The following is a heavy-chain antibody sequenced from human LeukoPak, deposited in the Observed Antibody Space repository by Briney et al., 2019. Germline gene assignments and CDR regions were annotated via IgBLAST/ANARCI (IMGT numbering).Heavy chain of an antibody. CDR3: AKVGSERRLNGNVDY. J-gene: IGHJ4*02. CDR2: ITGSAGST. D-gene: IGHD1-26*01. CDR1: GFTFSSYA. V-gene: IGHV3-23*01. Sequence: GGSLRLSCAASGFTFSSYALSWVRQAPGKGLEWVSSITGSAGSTYYADSVKGRFSISRDNSKNALYLQMNSLRAEDTAVYYCAKVGSERRLNGNVDYWGQGTLVTVSS.